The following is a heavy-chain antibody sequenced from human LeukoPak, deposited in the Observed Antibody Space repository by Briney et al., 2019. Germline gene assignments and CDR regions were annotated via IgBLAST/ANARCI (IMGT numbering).Heavy chain of an antibody. Sequence: GGSLRLSCAVSGFTLSRNAMTWVRQAPGKGLQWISSISVSGDATDYADSVKGRFTISRDNSKNTLYLQMNSLRAEDTAVYYCAKSYPYKFWGQGTMVTVSS. CDR3: AKSYPYKF. J-gene: IGHJ3*01. D-gene: IGHD1-1*01. CDR1: GFTLSRNA. V-gene: IGHV3-23*01. CDR2: ISVSGDAT.